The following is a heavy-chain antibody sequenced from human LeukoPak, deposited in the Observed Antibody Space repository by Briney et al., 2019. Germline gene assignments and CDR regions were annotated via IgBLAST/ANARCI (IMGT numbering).Heavy chain of an antibody. Sequence: GGSLRVSCAASGFTFSSYGMHWVRQAPGKGLEWVAVIWYDGSNKYYADSVKGRFTISRDNSKNTLYLQMNSLRAEDTAVYYCARAGYYDILTGYYQIDYWGQGTLVTVSS. V-gene: IGHV3-33*01. CDR1: GFTFSSYG. CDR2: IWYDGSNK. D-gene: IGHD3-9*01. CDR3: ARAGYYDILTGYYQIDY. J-gene: IGHJ4*02.